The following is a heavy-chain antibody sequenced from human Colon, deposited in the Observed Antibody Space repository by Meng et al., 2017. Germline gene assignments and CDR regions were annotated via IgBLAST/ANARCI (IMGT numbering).Heavy chain of an antibody. D-gene: IGHD6-13*01. CDR2: ISSAGDTT. V-gene: IGHV3-11*04. CDR3: ARDLHIAAANY. J-gene: IGHJ4*02. CDR1: GFIFSNYY. Sequence: HLVDAGGCLFRPGRSLPISCRVSGFIFSNYYMTWFRQAPGNGLPWIAYISSAGDTTYYADFLKGRFIISRDNAKTTVYLEMNNLRAEDTAIYYCARDLHIAAANYWGQGTLVTVSS.